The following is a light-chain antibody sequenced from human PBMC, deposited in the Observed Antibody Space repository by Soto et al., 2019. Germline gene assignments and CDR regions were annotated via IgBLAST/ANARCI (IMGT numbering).Light chain of an antibody. J-gene: IGKJ2*01. CDR1: QSISRW. CDR3: QQYHSYPYT. CDR2: EAS. V-gene: IGKV1-5*03. Sequence: DIQMTQSPSTLSASVGDRVTITARARQSISRWLAWYQHKPGKAPKVQIYEASSLDSGVTSRFSGSGSGTEFPLTITRLQSDDFAPYYFQQYHSYPYTYGQGTKLEIK.